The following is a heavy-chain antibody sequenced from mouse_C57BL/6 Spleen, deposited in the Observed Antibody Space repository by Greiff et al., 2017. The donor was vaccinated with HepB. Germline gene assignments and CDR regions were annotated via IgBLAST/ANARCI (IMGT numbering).Heavy chain of an antibody. CDR2: IDPSDSYT. J-gene: IGHJ2*01. CDR3: ARAYDYFDY. CDR1: GYTFTSYW. V-gene: IGHV1-50*01. D-gene: IGHD2-3*01. Sequence: VQLQQSGAELVKPGASVKLSCKASGYTFTSYWMQWVKQRPGQGLEWIGEIDPSDSYTNYNQKFKGKATLTVDTSSSTAYMQLSSLTSEDSAVYYCARAYDYFDYWGQGTTLTVSS.